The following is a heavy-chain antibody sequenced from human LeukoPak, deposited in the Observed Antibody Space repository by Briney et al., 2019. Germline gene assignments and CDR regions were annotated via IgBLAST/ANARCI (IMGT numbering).Heavy chain of an antibody. CDR1: GYTFTSYG. CDR2: ISAYNGNT. V-gene: IGHV1-18*01. D-gene: IGHD4-23*01. Sequence: GASVKVSCKTSGYTFTSYGISWVRQAPGQGLEWMGWISAYNGNTNYAQKLQGRVTMTTDTSTSTSYMELRSLRSDDTAVYYCARDQNGGNSGYWGQGTLVTVSS. J-gene: IGHJ4*02. CDR3: ARDQNGGNSGY.